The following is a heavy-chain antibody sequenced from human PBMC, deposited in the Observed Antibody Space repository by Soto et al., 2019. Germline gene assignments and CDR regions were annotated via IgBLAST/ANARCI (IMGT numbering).Heavy chain of an antibody. D-gene: IGHD6-13*01. CDR3: ARGSRRWYGCMDV. J-gene: IGHJ6*02. CDR1: GFTFSSYA. V-gene: IGHV3-64*01. Sequence: EVQLVESGGGLVQPGGSLRLSCAASGFTFSSYAMHWVRQAPGKGLEYVSAISSNGGSTYYANSVKGRFTISRDNSKNTLYLQMGSLRAEDMAVYYCARGSRRWYGCMDVWGQGTTVTFSS. CDR2: ISSNGGST.